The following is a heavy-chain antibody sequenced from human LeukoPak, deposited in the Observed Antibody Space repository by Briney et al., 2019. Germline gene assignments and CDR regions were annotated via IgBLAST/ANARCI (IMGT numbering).Heavy chain of an antibody. D-gene: IGHD3-22*01. Sequence: GGSLRLSCAASGFTFSSYSMNWVRQAPGKGLEWVSSISSSSSYIYYADSVKGRFTIPRDNAKNSLYLQMNSLRAEDTAVYYCARDYYDSSGIYYFDYWGQGTLVTVSS. J-gene: IGHJ4*02. CDR3: ARDYYDSSGIYYFDY. CDR1: GFTFSSYS. CDR2: ISSSSSYI. V-gene: IGHV3-21*01.